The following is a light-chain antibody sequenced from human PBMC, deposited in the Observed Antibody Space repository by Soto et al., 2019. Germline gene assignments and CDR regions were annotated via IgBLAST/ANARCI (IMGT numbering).Light chain of an antibody. CDR3: QQYGSSPT. Sequence: EIVLTQSPGTLSLSPGERVTLSCRASQSLSSGYLAWYQQKFGQAPRLLIYDVSRRATGIPERFSGSGSGTDFTLTINRLEPEDFAVYYCQQYGSSPTFGLGTKVEIK. CDR2: DVS. J-gene: IGKJ1*01. V-gene: IGKV3-20*01. CDR1: QSLSSGY.